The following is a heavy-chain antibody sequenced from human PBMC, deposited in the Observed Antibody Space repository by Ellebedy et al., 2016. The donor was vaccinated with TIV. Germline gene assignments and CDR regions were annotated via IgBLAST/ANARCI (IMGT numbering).Heavy chain of an antibody. J-gene: IGHJ5*02. CDR2: IYWDDDK. Sequence: SGPTLVXPTQTLILTCTFSGFSLTSNPVGVGWIRQPPGKALESVAIIYWDDDKRYSPSLKSRLTISKDTSKNQVVLTMTNMSPVDTATYYCARGFYYDSSGPPEAWGQGTLVTVSS. CDR1: GFSLTSNPVG. V-gene: IGHV2-5*02. CDR3: ARGFYYDSSGPPEA. D-gene: IGHD3-22*01.